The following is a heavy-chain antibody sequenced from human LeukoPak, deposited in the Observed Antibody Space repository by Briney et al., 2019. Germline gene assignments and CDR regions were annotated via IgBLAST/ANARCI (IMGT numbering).Heavy chain of an antibody. J-gene: IGHJ3*02. V-gene: IGHV1-69*01. CDR2: IIPIFGTA. CDR1: GFTFSSYA. D-gene: IGHD4-17*01. CDR3: ARDDKDDYGDYDDAFDI. Sequence: GGSLRLSCAASGFTFSSYAISWVRQAPGQGLEWMGGIIPIFGTANYAQKFQGRVTITADESTSTAYMELSSLRSEDTAVYYCARDDKDDYGDYDDAFDIWGQGTMVTVSS.